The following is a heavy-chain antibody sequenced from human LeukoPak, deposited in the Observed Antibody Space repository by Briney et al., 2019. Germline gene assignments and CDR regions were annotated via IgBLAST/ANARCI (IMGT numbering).Heavy chain of an antibody. D-gene: IGHD3-10*01. V-gene: IGHV3-23*01. Sequence: GGSLRLSCEGSGFTFDSYAMSWLRQSPGKGLKGVSAVTGTGGNTYHADSVKDRFTISRDNSKNTLYLQMNSLRAEDTAIYYCAKVHGSGSYRFDFWGQGTLVTVSS. J-gene: IGHJ4*02. CDR3: AKVHGSGSYRFDF. CDR1: GFTFDSYA. CDR2: VTGTGGNT.